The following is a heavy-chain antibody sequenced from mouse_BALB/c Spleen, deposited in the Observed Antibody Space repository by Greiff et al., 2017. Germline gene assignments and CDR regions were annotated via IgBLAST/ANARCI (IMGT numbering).Heavy chain of an antibody. CDR3: ARHEGGHYYGYGGGAWFAY. D-gene: IGHD1-2*01. CDR1: GFAFSSYD. CDR2: ISSGGGST. J-gene: IGHJ3*01. V-gene: IGHV5-12-1*01. Sequence: EVMLVESGGGLVKPGGSLKLSCAASGFAFSSYDMSWVRQTPEKRLEWVAYISSGGGSTYYPDTVKGRFTISRDNAKNTLYLQMSSLKSEDTAMYYCARHEGGHYYGYGGGAWFAYWGQGTLVTVSA.